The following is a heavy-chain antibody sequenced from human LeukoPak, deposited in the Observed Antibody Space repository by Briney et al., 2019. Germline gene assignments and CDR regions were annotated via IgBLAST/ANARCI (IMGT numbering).Heavy chain of an antibody. V-gene: IGHV4-39*07. J-gene: IGHJ5*02. CDR1: GGSISSSSYY. D-gene: IGHD3-10*01. Sequence: SETLSLTCTVSGGSISSSSYYWGWIRQPPGKGLEWIGSIYYSGSTYYNPSPKSRVTISVDTSKNQFSLKLSSVTAADTAVYYCARGYYYYGSGNWFDPWGQGTLVTVSS. CDR2: IYYSGST. CDR3: ARGYYYYGSGNWFDP.